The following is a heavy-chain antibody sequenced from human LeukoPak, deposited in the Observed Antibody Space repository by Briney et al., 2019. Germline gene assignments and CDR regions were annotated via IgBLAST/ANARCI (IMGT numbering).Heavy chain of an antibody. CDR3: SGGPSHSSSTGFDY. Sequence: PGGSLTLSCAASGFTFSSYWMSWLRQAPGKGLEWVANIKQDGSEKYYVDSVKGRFTISRDNAKNSLYLQMNSLRAEDTAVYYCSGGPSHSSSTGFDYWGQGTLVTVSS. V-gene: IGHV3-7*04. J-gene: IGHJ4*02. CDR2: IKQDGSEK. D-gene: IGHD6-6*01. CDR1: GFTFSSYW.